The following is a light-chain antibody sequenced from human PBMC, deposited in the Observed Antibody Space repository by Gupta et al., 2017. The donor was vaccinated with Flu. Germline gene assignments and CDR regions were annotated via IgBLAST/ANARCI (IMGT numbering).Light chain of an antibody. J-gene: IGLJ2*01. Sequence: GSSDTATVQWHRQRPGPAPSPTTLEDNEKQSPFGVPVRFSGSIDSSSNSASLTISGLKTEDEADYYCQSYDSTSVVFGGGTKLTVL. CDR1: GSSDTAT. CDR3: QSYDSTSVV. CDR2: EDN. V-gene: IGLV6-57*02.